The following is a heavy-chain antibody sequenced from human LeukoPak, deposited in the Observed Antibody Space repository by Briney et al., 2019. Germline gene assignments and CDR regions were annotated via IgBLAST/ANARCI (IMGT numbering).Heavy chain of an antibody. Sequence: PSETLSLTCTVSSGSISDYYWGWIRQPAGKGLEWIGRIHTSGSTTYNPSLESRVTMSVDTSKNQFSLRLSSVTAADTAVYYCARELSRMELEIFSYDAIDIWGQGTKVTVSS. CDR3: ARELSRMELEIFSYDAIDI. J-gene: IGHJ3*02. CDR2: IHTSGST. V-gene: IGHV4-4*07. D-gene: IGHD3-9*01. CDR1: SGSISDYY.